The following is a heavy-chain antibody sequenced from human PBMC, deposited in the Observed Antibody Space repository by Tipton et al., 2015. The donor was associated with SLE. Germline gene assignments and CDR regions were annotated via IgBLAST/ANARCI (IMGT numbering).Heavy chain of an antibody. V-gene: IGHV4-4*02. Sequence: TLSLTCTVSGASVSSGNWWSWVRQPPGKGLEWIGEIYDSGNTNYNPSLRGRVSISVDKSKNQFSLNLSSVTAADTAIYYCARLSTMSNLHFDYWGQGALVTVSS. J-gene: IGHJ4*02. D-gene: IGHD3-22*01. CDR1: GASVSSGNW. CDR3: ARLSTMSNLHFDY. CDR2: IYDSGNT.